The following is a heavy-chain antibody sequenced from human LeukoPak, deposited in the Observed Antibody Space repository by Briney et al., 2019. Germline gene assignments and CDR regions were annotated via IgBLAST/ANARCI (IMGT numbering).Heavy chain of an antibody. CDR2: INPNSGGT. V-gene: IGHV1-2*02. D-gene: IGHD3-3*01. CDR3: ARGDRFLEWLSNYYYYMDV. J-gene: IGHJ6*03. CDR1: GYTFTGYY. Sequence: ASVKVSCKASGYTFTGYYMHWVRQAPGQGLAWMGWINPNSGGTNYAQKFQGRVTMTRDTSISTAYMELSRLRSDDTAVYYCARGDRFLEWLSNYYYYMDVWGKGTTVTVSS.